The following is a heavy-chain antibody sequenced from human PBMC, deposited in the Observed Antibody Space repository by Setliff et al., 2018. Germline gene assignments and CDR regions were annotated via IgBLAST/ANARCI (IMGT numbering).Heavy chain of an antibody. CDR1: GFTFSNYR. J-gene: IGHJ4*02. CDR3: ARTCSGSGCYAGLES. Sequence: GGSLRLSCAASGFTFSNYRMHWVRQAPGKGLEWVAVIWHDGGNKYHADSVKGRFTISRDKSKNTLYLQMNSLSPEDTAVYYCARTCSGSGCYAGLESWGQGTPVTVSS. V-gene: IGHV3-33*08. D-gene: IGHD2-15*01. CDR2: IWHDGGNK.